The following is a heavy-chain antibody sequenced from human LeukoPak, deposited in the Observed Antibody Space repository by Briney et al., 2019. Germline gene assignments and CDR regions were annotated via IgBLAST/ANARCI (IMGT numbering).Heavy chain of an antibody. CDR2: ISYDGSNK. CDR3: ARDGQQLAQDAFDI. Sequence: GGSLRLSCAASGFTFSSYAMSWVRQASGKGLEWVAVISYDGSNKYYADSVKGRFAISRDNSKNTLYLQMNSLRAEDTAVYYRARDGQQLAQDAFDIWGQGTMVTVSS. V-gene: IGHV3-30*09. J-gene: IGHJ3*02. CDR1: GFTFSSYA. D-gene: IGHD6-13*01.